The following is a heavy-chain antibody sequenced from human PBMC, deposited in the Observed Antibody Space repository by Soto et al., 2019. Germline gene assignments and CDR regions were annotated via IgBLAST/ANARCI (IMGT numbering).Heavy chain of an antibody. V-gene: IGHV3-23*01. J-gene: IGHJ6*02. CDR2: ISGSGGST. CDR3: AKGHSNIPIYGMDV. D-gene: IGHD4-4*01. Sequence: PGGSLRLSCAASGFTFSSYAMSWVRQAPGKGLEWVSAISGSGGSTYYADSVKGRFTISRDNSKNTLYLQMNSLRAEDTAVYYCAKGHSNIPIYGMDVWGHGTTVTVSS. CDR1: GFTFSSYA.